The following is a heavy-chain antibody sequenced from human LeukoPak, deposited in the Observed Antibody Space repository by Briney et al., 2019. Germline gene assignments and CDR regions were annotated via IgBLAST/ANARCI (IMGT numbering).Heavy chain of an antibody. J-gene: IGHJ6*02. CDR3: ARDPYSGSYYGDYYYYGMDV. V-gene: IGHV4-4*07. CDR2: IYTSGST. D-gene: IGHD1-26*01. CDR1: GGSISSYY. Sequence: PSETLSLTCTVSGGSISSYYRSWIRQPAGKGLEWIGRIYTSGSTNYNPSLKSRVTMSVDTSKNQFSLKLSSVTAADTAVYYCARDPYSGSYYGDYYYYGMDVWGQGTTVTVSS.